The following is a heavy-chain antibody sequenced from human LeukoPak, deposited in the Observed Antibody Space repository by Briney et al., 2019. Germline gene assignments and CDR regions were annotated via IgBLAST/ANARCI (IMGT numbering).Heavy chain of an antibody. Sequence: GGSLRLSCAASGFTFDDHAMHWVRQAPGKGLEWVSGISWNGGSIDYADSVKGRFTISRDDSMNTLYLQMNSLGAEDTALYYCANVPYSSSWYPGNWGQGTLVTVSS. D-gene: IGHD6-13*01. CDR2: ISWNGGSI. CDR3: ANVPYSSSWYPGN. CDR1: GFTFDDHA. V-gene: IGHV3-9*01. J-gene: IGHJ4*02.